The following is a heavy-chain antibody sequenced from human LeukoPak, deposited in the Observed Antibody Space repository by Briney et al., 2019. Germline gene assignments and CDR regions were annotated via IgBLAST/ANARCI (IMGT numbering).Heavy chain of an antibody. Sequence: PEASVKVSCKASGYTFTSYGISWVRQAPGQGLEWMGWISAYNGNTNYAQKLQGRVTMTTDTSTSTAYMELRSLRSDDTAAYYCARASPLRFLEWLLSGPFDYWGQGTLVTVSS. J-gene: IGHJ4*02. CDR1: GYTFTSYG. CDR3: ARASPLRFLEWLLSGPFDY. CDR2: ISAYNGNT. D-gene: IGHD3-3*01. V-gene: IGHV1-18*01.